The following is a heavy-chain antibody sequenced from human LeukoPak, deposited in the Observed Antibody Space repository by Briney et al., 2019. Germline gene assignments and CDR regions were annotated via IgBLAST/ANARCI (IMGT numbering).Heavy chain of an antibody. CDR3: ARDPGYYYDSSGQEGAGTYFDY. V-gene: IGHV3-30-3*01. Sequence: GGSLRLSCAASGFTFSSYAMHWVRQAPGKGLEWVAVISYDGSNKYYADSVKGRFTISRDNSKNTLYLQMNSLRAEDTAVYYCARDPGYYYDSSGQEGAGTYFDYWGQGTLVTVSS. CDR2: ISYDGSNK. D-gene: IGHD3-22*01. J-gene: IGHJ4*02. CDR1: GFTFSSYA.